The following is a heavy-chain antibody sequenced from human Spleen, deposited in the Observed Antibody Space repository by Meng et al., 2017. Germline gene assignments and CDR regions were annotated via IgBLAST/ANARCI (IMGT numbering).Heavy chain of an antibody. CDR3: ARGSGGIVGATIDY. CDR1: GFTFNYYY. Sequence: VQLVESGGGLVQPGGSLRLSCAASGFTFNYYYMNWIRQAPGKGLEWVSYISSGGSPTHYADSVKGRFTISRDDAKNSLYLQMDNLGAEDTAVYYCARGSGGIVGATIDYWGQGTLVTVSS. CDR2: ISSGGSPT. V-gene: IGHV3-11*01. J-gene: IGHJ4*02. D-gene: IGHD1-26*01.